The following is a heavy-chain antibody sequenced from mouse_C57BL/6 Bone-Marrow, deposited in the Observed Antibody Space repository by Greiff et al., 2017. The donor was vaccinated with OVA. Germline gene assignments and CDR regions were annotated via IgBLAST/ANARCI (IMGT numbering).Heavy chain of an antibody. Sequence: EVQVVESGGGLVQPGGSLKLSCAASGFTFSDYYMYWVRQTPEKRLEWVAYISNGGGSTYYPDTVKGRFTISRDNAKNTLYLQMSRLKSEDTAMYYCARRPDSSNDYFDYWGQGTTLTVSS. V-gene: IGHV5-12*01. J-gene: IGHJ2*01. CDR3: ARRPDSSNDYFDY. D-gene: IGHD3-2*02. CDR1: GFTFSDYY. CDR2: ISNGGGST.